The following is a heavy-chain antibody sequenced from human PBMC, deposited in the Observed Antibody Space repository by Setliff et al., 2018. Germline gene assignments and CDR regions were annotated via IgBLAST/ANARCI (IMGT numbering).Heavy chain of an antibody. D-gene: IGHD4-17*01. CDR2: IIGSGIST. Sequence: GSLRLSCAASGFSFSSYAMSWVRQAPGQGLEWVSSIIGSGISTYYADSVQGRFTISRDNHKNTLYLQMNSLRVEDTAIYYCARDPNGDYVGAFDPWGQGILVTVSS. CDR3: ARDPNGDYVGAFDP. J-gene: IGHJ5*02. V-gene: IGHV3-23*01. CDR1: GFSFSSYA.